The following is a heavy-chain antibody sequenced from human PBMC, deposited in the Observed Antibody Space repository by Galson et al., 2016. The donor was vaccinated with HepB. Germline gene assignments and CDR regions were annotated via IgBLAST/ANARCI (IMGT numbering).Heavy chain of an antibody. J-gene: IGHJ4*02. CDR2: IIPVFGTA. CDR1: GGTFSIHT. D-gene: IGHD5-24*01. V-gene: IGHV1-69*13. Sequence: SVKVSCKASGGTFSIHTISWVRQAPGQGLEWMGGIIPVFGTANYAQKFQGRVTITADESTSTAYMDLSSLRSEDTAVYYCARGSDEMATITGLAYWGQGTLVLVSS. CDR3: ARGSDEMATITGLAY.